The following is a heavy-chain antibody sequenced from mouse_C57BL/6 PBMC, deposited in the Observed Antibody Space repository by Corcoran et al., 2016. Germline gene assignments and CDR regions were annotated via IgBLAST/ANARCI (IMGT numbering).Heavy chain of an antibody. CDR1: GYTFTDYY. D-gene: IGHD1-1*01. Sequence: QVQLKQSGAELVRPGASVKLSCKASGYTFTDYYINWVKQRPGQGLEWIARIYPGSGNTYYNEKFKGKATLTAEKSSSTAYMQLSSLTSEDSAVYFCARGGTTVPSYWGHGTTLTVSS. CDR3: ARGGTTVPSY. CDR2: IYPGSGNT. V-gene: IGHV1-76*01. J-gene: IGHJ2*01.